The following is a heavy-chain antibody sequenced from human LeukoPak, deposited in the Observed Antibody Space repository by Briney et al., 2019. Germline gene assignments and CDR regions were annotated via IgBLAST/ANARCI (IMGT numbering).Heavy chain of an antibody. D-gene: IGHD5-18*01. J-gene: IGHJ6*02. V-gene: IGHV1-69*13. Sequence: GASVKVSCKASGGTFSSYAISWVRQAPGHGHEWMGGIIPIFAKANYAQKFQGRVTITADESTSTAYMELSSLRSEDTAVYYCAIGSTDTAMVYSSDYYYGMDVWGQGTTVTVSS. CDR2: IIPIFAKA. CDR1: GGTFSSYA. CDR3: AIGSTDTAMVYSSDYYYGMDV.